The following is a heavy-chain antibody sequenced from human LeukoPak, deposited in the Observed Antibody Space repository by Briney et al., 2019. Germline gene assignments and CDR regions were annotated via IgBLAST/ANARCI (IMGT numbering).Heavy chain of an antibody. D-gene: IGHD4-17*01. CDR1: GGSFSGYY. CDR2: INHSGST. Sequence: SGTLSLTCAVYGGSFSGYYWSWIRQPPGKGLEWIGEINHSGSTNYNPSLKSRVTISVDTSKDQFSLKLSSVTAADTAVYYCARDMAVTTVRNWFDPWGQGTLVTVSS. J-gene: IGHJ5*02. V-gene: IGHV4-34*01. CDR3: ARDMAVTTVRNWFDP.